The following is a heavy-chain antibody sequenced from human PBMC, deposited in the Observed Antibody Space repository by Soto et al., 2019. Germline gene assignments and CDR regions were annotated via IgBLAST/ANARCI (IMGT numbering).Heavy chain of an antibody. J-gene: IGHJ5*02. D-gene: IGHD3-9*01. Sequence: QVQLQESGPGLVKPSQTLSLTCTVSGGSISSGGYYWSWIRQHPGKGLEWIGYIYYSGSTYYNPSLKSRVTMSVDTSKNQFSLKLSSVTAADTAVYYCARTDYDILTGYGVVADNWFDPWGQGTLVTVSS. V-gene: IGHV4-31*03. CDR2: IYYSGST. CDR1: GGSISSGGYY. CDR3: ARTDYDILTGYGVVADNWFDP.